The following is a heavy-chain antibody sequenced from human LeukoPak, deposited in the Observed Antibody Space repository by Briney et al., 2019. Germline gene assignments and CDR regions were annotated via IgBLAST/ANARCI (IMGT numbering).Heavy chain of an antibody. Sequence: GGSLRLSCAASGFTFDDYAMHWVRQAPGKGLEWVSGISWNSGSIGYADSVKGRFTISRGNAKNSLYLQMNSLRAEDMALYYCAKGDNWNYVASFNYWGQGTLVTVSS. CDR3: AKGDNWNYVASFNY. D-gene: IGHD1-7*01. J-gene: IGHJ4*02. V-gene: IGHV3-9*03. CDR2: ISWNSGSI. CDR1: GFTFDDYA.